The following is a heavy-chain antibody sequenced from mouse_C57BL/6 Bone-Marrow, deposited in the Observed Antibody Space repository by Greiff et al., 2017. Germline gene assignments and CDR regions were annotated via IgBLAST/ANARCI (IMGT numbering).Heavy chain of an antibody. CDR2: IRTYNGNT. Sequence: VQLVESGPEVVRPGVSVKISCKGSGYTFTDCALHWVKQSHAKRLEWIGVIRTYNGNTHYNQRFKGNATMTVDKSSITAYMELARVTSEDSAIYYCAREAVYYFYSMDYWGQGTSVTVSS. J-gene: IGHJ4*01. D-gene: IGHD1-1*01. CDR3: AREAVYYFYSMDY. V-gene: IGHV1-67*01. CDR1: GYTFTDCA.